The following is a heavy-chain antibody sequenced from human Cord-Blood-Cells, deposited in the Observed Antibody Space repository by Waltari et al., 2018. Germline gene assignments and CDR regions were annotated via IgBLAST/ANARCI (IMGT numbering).Heavy chain of an antibody. CDR1: GFTASSTY. D-gene: IGHD2-2*01. Sequence: EVQLVESGGGLIQPGGSMRLSCAASGFTASSTYLSWARQAPGKGLELVSVIYSGGSTYYAGSVKGLFTISRDNSKNTLYLQMNSLRAEDTAVYYCARAVTSCYYFDYWGQGTLVTVSS. CDR3: ARAVTSCYYFDY. CDR2: IYSGGST. J-gene: IGHJ4*02. V-gene: IGHV3-53*01.